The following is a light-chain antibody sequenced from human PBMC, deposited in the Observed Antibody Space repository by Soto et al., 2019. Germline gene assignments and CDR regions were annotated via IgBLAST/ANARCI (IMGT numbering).Light chain of an antibody. V-gene: IGKV1-5*03. CDR2: KAS. CDR1: QSISSW. CDR3: QQYNTYST. J-gene: IGKJ4*01. Sequence: DIQMTHSPSTLSASVGSRGTITCRASQSISSWLAWYKQKPGKAPKLLIYKASSLESGVPSRLSGSASGTEFPLTISRMKPDDSATYYCQQYNTYSTFGGGTKVDIK.